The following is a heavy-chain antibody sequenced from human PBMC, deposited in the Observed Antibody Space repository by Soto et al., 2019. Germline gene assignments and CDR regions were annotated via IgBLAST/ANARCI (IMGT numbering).Heavy chain of an antibody. V-gene: IGHV3-74*01. Sequence: EVQLVESGGALVQPGGSLRLSCAASGFNFSIYWMHWVRQAPGRGLVWVSRIKNDGSATNYADSVKGRFTISRDNVKNTLYLQMNSLRAEDTAVYYCARDYYGPGYWGQGTLVTVSS. CDR1: GFNFSIYW. CDR2: IKNDGSAT. J-gene: IGHJ4*02. D-gene: IGHD3-10*01. CDR3: ARDYYGPGY.